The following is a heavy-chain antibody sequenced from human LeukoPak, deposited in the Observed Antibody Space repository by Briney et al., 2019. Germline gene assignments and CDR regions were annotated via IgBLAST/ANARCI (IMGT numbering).Heavy chain of an antibody. D-gene: IGHD6-13*01. V-gene: IGHV1-69*05. CDR3: ARGPYSSSWGFDY. CDR2: IIPIFGTA. CDR1: GYTFTSYG. J-gene: IGHJ4*02. Sequence: SVKVSCKASGYTFTSYGISWVRQAPGQGLEWMGGIIPIFGTANYAQKFRGRVTITTDESTSTAYMELSSLRSEDTAVYYCARGPYSSSWGFDYWGQGTLVTVSS.